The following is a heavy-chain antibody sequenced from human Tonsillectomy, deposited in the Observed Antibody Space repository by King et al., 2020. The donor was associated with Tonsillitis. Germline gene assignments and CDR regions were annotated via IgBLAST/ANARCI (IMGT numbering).Heavy chain of an antibody. CDR2: IYYSGST. Sequence: VQLQESGPGLVKPSETLSLTCTVSGGSISSYYWSWIRQPPGKGLEWIGYIYYSGSTNYNPSLKRRFTISVDTSKNQFSLKLSSVTAADTAVYYCAGTTYYDFWSGYFVGYWGQGTLVTVSS. J-gene: IGHJ4*02. V-gene: IGHV4-59*01. CDR1: GGSISSYY. D-gene: IGHD3-3*01. CDR3: AGTTYYDFWSGYFVGY.